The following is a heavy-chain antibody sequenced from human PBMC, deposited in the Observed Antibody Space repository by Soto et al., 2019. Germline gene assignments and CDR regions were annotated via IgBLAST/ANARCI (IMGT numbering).Heavy chain of an antibody. D-gene: IGHD5-18*01. CDR2: ISSSGSTI. J-gene: IGHJ4*02. V-gene: IGHV3-11*01. Sequence: SLRLSCAASGFTFRDYYMTWIRQAPGKGLEWVSYISSSGSTIYYADSVKGRFTISRDNAKNSLYLQMNSLRAEDAAVYYCARDLGGYSYGNFDYWGQGTLVTVSS. CDR1: GFTFRDYY. CDR3: ARDLGGYSYGNFDY.